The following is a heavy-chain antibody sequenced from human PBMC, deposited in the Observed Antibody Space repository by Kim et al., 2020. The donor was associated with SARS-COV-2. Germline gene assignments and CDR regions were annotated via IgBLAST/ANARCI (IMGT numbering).Heavy chain of an antibody. Sequence: TDYAAPVKGRFTISRDDSKNTLYLQMNSLKTEDTAVYYCFIVVYYYGMDVWGQGTTVTVSS. CDR3: FIVVYYYGMDV. J-gene: IGHJ6*02. D-gene: IGHD2-15*01. CDR2: T. V-gene: IGHV3-15*01.